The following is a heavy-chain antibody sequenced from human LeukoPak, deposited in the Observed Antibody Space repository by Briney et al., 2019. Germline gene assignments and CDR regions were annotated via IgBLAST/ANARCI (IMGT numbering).Heavy chain of an antibody. Sequence: PWASVKVSCKASGGTFSSYAISWVRQAPGQGLEWMGGIIPIFGTANYAQKFQGRVTITADESTSTAYMELSSLRSEDTAVYYCATYSYGLIYGMDVWGQGTTVTVSS. CDR1: GGTFSSYA. D-gene: IGHD5-18*01. CDR3: ATYSYGLIYGMDV. CDR2: IIPIFGTA. J-gene: IGHJ6*02. V-gene: IGHV1-69*01.